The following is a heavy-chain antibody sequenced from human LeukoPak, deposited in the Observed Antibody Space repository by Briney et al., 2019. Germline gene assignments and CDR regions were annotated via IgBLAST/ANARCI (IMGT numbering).Heavy chain of an antibody. CDR3: SRDPRSLDY. V-gene: IGHV3-30*02. J-gene: IGHJ4*02. Sequence: GGSLRLSCAASGFTFSSYGMHWVRQAPGKGLEWVAFIRYDGSNKYYADSVKGRFTISRDNAKNSLYLQMNSLRVEDTGIYYCSRDPRSLDYWGQGALVTVSS. CDR1: GFTFSSYG. CDR2: IRYDGSNK.